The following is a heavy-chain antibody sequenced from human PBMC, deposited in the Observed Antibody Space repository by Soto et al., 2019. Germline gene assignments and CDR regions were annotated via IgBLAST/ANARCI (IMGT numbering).Heavy chain of an antibody. Sequence: SVKVSCKASGGTFSSYAISWVRQAPGQGLEWMGGIIPIFGTANYAQKFQGRVTITADESTSTAYMELSSLRSEDTAVYYCARPFEGRTIFGVVPYYGMDVWGQGTTVTVSS. CDR2: IIPIFGTA. V-gene: IGHV1-69*13. CDR1: GGTFSSYA. CDR3: ARPFEGRTIFGVVPYYGMDV. J-gene: IGHJ6*02. D-gene: IGHD3-3*01.